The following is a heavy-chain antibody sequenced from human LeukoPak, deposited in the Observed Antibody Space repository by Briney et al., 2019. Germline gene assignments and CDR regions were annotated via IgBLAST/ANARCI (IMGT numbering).Heavy chain of an antibody. CDR3: ARVGHDATLDALEHLDYYYYMDV. D-gene: IGHD3-16*01. V-gene: IGHV1-69*05. Sequence: SVKVSCKASGGTFSSYAISWVRQAPGQGLEWMGGIIPIFGTANYAQKFQGRVTITTDESTSTAYMELSSLRSEDTAVYYCARVGHDATLDALEHLDYYYYMDVWGKGTTVTVSS. CDR2: IIPIFGTA. J-gene: IGHJ6*03. CDR1: GGTFSSYA.